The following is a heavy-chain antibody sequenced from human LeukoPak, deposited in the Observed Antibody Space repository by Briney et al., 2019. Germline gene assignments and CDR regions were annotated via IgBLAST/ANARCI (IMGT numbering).Heavy chain of an antibody. CDR3: ARGVTGRYCSSTSCHWRAWFDP. J-gene: IGHJ5*02. V-gene: IGHV1-46*01. CDR1: GYTFTNYY. D-gene: IGHD2-2*01. CDR2: INPSRTRT. Sequence: GASVKVSCKASGYTFTNYYMHWVRQAPGQGLEWMGIINPSRTRTNYAQKFQGRVTITADESTSTAYMELSSLRSEDTAVYYCARGVTGRYCSSTSCHWRAWFDPWGQGTLVTVSS.